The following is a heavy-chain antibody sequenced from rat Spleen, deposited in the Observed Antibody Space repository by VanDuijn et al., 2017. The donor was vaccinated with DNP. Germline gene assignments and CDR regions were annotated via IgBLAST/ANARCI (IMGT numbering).Heavy chain of an antibody. CDR2: ISYDGGST. CDR3: ASRPPPTRGPFDY. Sequence: EVQLVESGGGLVQPGKSLELSCAASGFTFSNYGMAWVRQAPKKGLEWVAYISYDGGSTYYRDSVKGRFTMSRDNAKSTLYLQMDSLRSEDTATYYCASRPPPTRGPFDYWGQGVTVTVSS. J-gene: IGHJ2*01. D-gene: IGHD1-4*01. CDR1: GFTFSNYG. V-gene: IGHV5-7*01.